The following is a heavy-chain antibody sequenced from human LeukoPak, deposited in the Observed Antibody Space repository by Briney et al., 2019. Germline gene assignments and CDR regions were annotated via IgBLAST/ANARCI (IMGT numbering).Heavy chain of an antibody. CDR3: TRGGYSGSSYRFS. J-gene: IGHJ4*02. CDR1: GFTFKSFS. Sequence: GGSLRLSCAASGFTFKSFSMTWVRQAPGKGPEWLSRISKDGSDVVYADSAKGRFTASRDNAKNTVYLQVTNLRHEDTAVYFCTRGGYSGSSYRFSWGQGTLVTVAS. V-gene: IGHV3-74*01. CDR2: ISKDGSDV. D-gene: IGHD6-25*01.